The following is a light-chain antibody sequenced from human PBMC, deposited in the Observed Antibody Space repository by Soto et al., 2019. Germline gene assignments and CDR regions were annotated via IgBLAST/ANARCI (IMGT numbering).Light chain of an antibody. V-gene: IGKV1-5*01. CDR2: DAS. Sequence: DIQMTQSPSTLSASVGDRVVITCRASQTISQWLAWYEQKPGKAPRFLIYDASTLESGVPSRFSGSGSGTEFTHTISSLQPDDFATYYCQQYNSYSRTFGQGTKV. J-gene: IGKJ1*01. CDR3: QQYNSYSRT. CDR1: QTISQW.